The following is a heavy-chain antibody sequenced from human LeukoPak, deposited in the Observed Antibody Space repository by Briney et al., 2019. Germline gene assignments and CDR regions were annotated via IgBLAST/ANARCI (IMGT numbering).Heavy chain of an antibody. V-gene: IGHV3-30*02. Sequence: HPGGSLRLSCAASGFTFSSYSMNWVRQAPGKGLEWVAFIRDDGSNKYYADSVKGRFTISRDNSKNTLYLQMNSLRAEDTAVYYCAKRGEGVSNTWYMNNWFDPWGQGTLVTVSS. J-gene: IGHJ5*02. D-gene: IGHD6-13*01. CDR2: IRDDGSNK. CDR3: AKRGEGVSNTWYMNNWFDP. CDR1: GFTFSSYS.